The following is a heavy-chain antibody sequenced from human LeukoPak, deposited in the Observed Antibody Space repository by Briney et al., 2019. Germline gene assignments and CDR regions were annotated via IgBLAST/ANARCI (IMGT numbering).Heavy chain of an antibody. CDR2: IIPIFGTA. J-gene: IGHJ4*02. V-gene: IGHV1-69*01. CDR3: AREGGDYYDTSGYYHGGYY. D-gene: IGHD3-22*01. CDR1: GCTFSSYA. Sequence: AVKVSCKASGCTFSSYAISWVRQAPGQGLEGMGGIIPIFGTANYAQKFQGRVTITADESTNTAYMELSSLRSEDTAVYYCAREGGDYYDTSGYYHGGYYWGQGTLVTVSS.